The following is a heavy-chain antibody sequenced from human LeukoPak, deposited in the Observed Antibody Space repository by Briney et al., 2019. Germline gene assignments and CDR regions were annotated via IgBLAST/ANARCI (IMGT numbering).Heavy chain of an antibody. D-gene: IGHD3-10*01. CDR2: LNWNGGSI. J-gene: IGHJ4*02. CDR3: AKDVGAITMVRGVAFDY. V-gene: IGHV3-9*01. Sequence: GGSLRLSCAASGLTFSNYAMNWVRQAPGKGLEWVSGLNWNGGSIFYADSVKGRFTISRDNAKNSLYLQVNSLRADDTALYYCAKDVGAITMVRGVAFDYWGQGTLVTVSS. CDR1: GLTFSNYA.